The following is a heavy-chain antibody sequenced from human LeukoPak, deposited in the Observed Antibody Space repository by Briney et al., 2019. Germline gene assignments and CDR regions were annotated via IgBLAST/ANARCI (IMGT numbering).Heavy chain of an antibody. Sequence: GGSLRLSCAASVFSFDIYAMSWVREAPGKGLEWVSAIIGSGGSTYYADSVKGRFTISRDNSKNTLYLQMNSLRAEDTAVYYCARYDGGSGPFDYWGQGTLVTVSS. CDR2: IIGSGGST. CDR1: VFSFDIYA. V-gene: IGHV3-23*01. J-gene: IGHJ4*02. CDR3: ARYDGGSGPFDY. D-gene: IGHD3-10*01.